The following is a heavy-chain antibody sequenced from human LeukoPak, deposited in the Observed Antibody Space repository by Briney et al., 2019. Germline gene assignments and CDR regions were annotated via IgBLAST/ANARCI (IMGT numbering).Heavy chain of an antibody. V-gene: IGHV1-69*13. D-gene: IGHD5-18*01. CDR3: ARDSLHVDTAMVSDY. Sequence: ASVKVSCKASGGTFSSYAISWVRQAPGQGLEWMGGIIPIFGTANYAQKFQGRVTITADESTSTAYMELSSLRSEDTAVYSCARDSLHVDTAMVSDYWGQGTLVTVSS. CDR2: IIPIFGTA. CDR1: GGTFSSYA. J-gene: IGHJ4*02.